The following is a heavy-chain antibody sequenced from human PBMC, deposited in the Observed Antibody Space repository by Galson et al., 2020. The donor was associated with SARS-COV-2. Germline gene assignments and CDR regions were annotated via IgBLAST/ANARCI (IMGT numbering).Heavy chain of an antibody. CDR2: ISWDGGST. Sequence: SLKISCAASGFTFDDYTMHLVRQAPGKGLEWVSLISWDGGSTYYADSVKGRFTISRDNSKNSLYLQMNSLRTEDTALYYCAKDFSNLIAVADHHFDYWGQGTLVTVSS. D-gene: IGHD6-19*01. V-gene: IGHV3-43*01. CDR3: AKDFSNLIAVADHHFDY. J-gene: IGHJ4*02. CDR1: GFTFDDYT.